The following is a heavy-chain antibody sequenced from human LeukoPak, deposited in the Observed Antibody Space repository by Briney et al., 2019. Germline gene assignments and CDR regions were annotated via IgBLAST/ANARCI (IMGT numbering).Heavy chain of an antibody. Sequence: SETLSLTCAVYGGSFSGYYWNWIRQSPVKGLEWIGEIDHFGNTNYNPSLKSRVTILGDTSKNQFSPRLNSVTAADTAVYYCARGYKTHQTFYNYQFFDYWGQGTQVTVSS. CDR2: IDHFGNT. V-gene: IGHV4-34*01. CDR1: GGSFSGYY. CDR3: ARGYKTHQTFYNYQFFDY. D-gene: IGHD1-1*01. J-gene: IGHJ4*02.